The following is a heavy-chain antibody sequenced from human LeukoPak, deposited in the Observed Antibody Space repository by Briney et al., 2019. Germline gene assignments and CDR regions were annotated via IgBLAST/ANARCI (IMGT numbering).Heavy chain of an antibody. J-gene: IGHJ5*02. V-gene: IGHV4-4*07. CDR3: ARERGLQIVVVPAARGLRFDP. D-gene: IGHD2-2*01. Sequence: PSETLSLTCTVSGGSISSYYWSWIRQPAGKGLEWIGRIYTGGSTNYNPSLKSRVTMSVDTSKNQFSLKLSSVTAADTAVYYCARERGLQIVVVPAARGLRFDPWGQGTLVTVSS. CDR1: GGSISSYY. CDR2: IYTGGST.